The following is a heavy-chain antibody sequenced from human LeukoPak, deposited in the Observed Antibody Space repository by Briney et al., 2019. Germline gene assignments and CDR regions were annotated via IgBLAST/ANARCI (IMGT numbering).Heavy chain of an antibody. Sequence: PGGSLRLSCAASGFMFNSYGIHWVRQAPGKGLEWVAFIQYDGNKKYYADSVKGRFTISRDNSKNTLYLQMNSLKTEDTAVYYCAKDLVGYCSGGSCYTPAYWGHGTLVTVSS. D-gene: IGHD2-15*01. CDR2: IQYDGNKK. CDR3: AKDLVGYCSGGSCYTPAY. CDR1: GFMFNSYG. J-gene: IGHJ4*01. V-gene: IGHV3-30*02.